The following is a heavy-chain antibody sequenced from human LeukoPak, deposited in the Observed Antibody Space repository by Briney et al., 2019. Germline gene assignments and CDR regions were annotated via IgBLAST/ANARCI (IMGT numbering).Heavy chain of an antibody. Sequence: GGSLRLSCAASGFTFSSYWMSWVRQAPGKGLEWVANIKQDGSEKYYVDSVKGRFTISRDNAKNSLYLQMNSLRAEDTAVYYCASMQWELLDAFDIWGQGTMVIVSS. V-gene: IGHV3-7*01. CDR1: GFTFSSYW. D-gene: IGHD1-26*01. CDR3: ASMQWELLDAFDI. CDR2: IKQDGSEK. J-gene: IGHJ3*02.